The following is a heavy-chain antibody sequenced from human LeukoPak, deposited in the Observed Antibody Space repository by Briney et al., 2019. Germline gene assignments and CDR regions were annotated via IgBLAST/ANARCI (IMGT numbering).Heavy chain of an antibody. V-gene: IGHV3-21*01. J-gene: IGHJ4*02. CDR1: GFTFSSYS. CDR2: ISSSSSYI. CDR3: ARSMGAANEIDY. Sequence: GSLRLSCAASGFTFSSYSMNWVRQAPGKGLEWVSSISSSSSYIYYADSVKGRFTISRDNAKNSLYLQMNSLRAEDTAVYYCARSMGAANEIDYWGQGTLVTVSS. D-gene: IGHD1-26*01.